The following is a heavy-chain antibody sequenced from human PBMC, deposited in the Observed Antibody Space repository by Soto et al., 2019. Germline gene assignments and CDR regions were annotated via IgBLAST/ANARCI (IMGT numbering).Heavy chain of an antibody. Sequence: SETLSLTCAIYGGSFSGFYWSWIRQPPGKGLEWIGEINDSGTTNYNPSLKSRVTISADTSKTHFSLRLTSVTAADTAVYYCARETSQNVSPHYGMDVWGQGTTVTVSS. CDR2: INDSGTT. J-gene: IGHJ6*02. CDR3: ARETSQNVSPHYGMDV. CDR1: GGSFSGFY. V-gene: IGHV4-34*01.